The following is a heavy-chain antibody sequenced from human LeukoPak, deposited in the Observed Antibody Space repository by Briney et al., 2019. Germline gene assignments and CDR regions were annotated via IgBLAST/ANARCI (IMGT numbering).Heavy chain of an antibody. CDR1: GYTFTGDY. V-gene: IGHV1-2*02. Sequence: ASVKVSCKASGYTFTGDYMHWVRQAPGRGLEWMGWINPRSGGTKYAPKFQGRVTMTRDTSINTAYMELTRLTSDDTAVYYCAREAIVVVVASTGWFDPWGQGTLVTVSS. D-gene: IGHD2-15*01. CDR3: AREAIVVVVASTGWFDP. CDR2: INPRSGGT. J-gene: IGHJ5*02.